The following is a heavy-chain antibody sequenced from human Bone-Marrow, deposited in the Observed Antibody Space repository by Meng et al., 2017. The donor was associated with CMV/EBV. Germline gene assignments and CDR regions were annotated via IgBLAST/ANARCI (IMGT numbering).Heavy chain of an antibody. J-gene: IGHJ6*02. V-gene: IGHV1-2*02. Sequence: ASVKVSCKASGYTFTNHNMHWVRQAPGQGLEWVGYINPNSGATNSAQTFQGRVTMTRDTSISTAYMELSRLRSDDTAVYYCARGRWSDTAMVYGMDVWGQGTTVTVSS. CDR2: INPNSGAT. CDR1: GYTFTNHN. CDR3: ARGRWSDTAMVYGMDV. D-gene: IGHD5-18*01.